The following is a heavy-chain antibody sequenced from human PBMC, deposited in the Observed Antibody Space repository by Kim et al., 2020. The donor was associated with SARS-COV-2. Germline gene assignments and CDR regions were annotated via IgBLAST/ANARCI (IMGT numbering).Heavy chain of an antibody. J-gene: IGHJ3*02. CDR2: INHSGST. D-gene: IGHD3-10*01. CDR3: ASFYGSGNKNAFDI. Sequence: SETLSLTCAVYGGSISGYYWSWIRQPPGKGLEWIGEINHSGSTNYNPSLKSRVTISVDTSKNQFSLKLSSVTAADTAVYYCASFYGSGNKNAFDIWGQGTMVTVSS. CDR1: GGSISGYY. V-gene: IGHV4-34*01.